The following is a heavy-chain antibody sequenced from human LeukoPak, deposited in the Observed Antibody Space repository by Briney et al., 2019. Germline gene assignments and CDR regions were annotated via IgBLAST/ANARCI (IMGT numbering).Heavy chain of an antibody. CDR3: ARGKWELPIDY. Sequence: SETLSLTCTVSGGSISSYYLSWIRKPAGKGLEWIGHIYTSGSTNYSPSLKSRVTMSVDTSRNQFSLRLSSVTAADTAVYYCARGKWELPIDYWGQGTLVTVSS. CDR1: GGSISSYY. J-gene: IGHJ4*02. V-gene: IGHV4-4*07. CDR2: IYTSGST. D-gene: IGHD1-26*01.